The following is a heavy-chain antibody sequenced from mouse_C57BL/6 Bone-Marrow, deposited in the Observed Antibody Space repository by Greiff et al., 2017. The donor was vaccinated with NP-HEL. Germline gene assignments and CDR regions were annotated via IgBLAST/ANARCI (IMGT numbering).Heavy chain of an antibody. J-gene: IGHJ1*03. Sequence: VKLQQSGAELVKPGASVKLSCKASGYTFTEYTIHWVKQRSGQGLEWIGWFYPGSGSIKYNEKFKDKATLTVDKSSSTVYMDLSRLTSEDSAVYFYERDGDYFGSSYGYLDVWGTGTTVTVTS. CDR3: ERDGDYFGSSYGYLDV. CDR1: GYTFTEYT. V-gene: IGHV1-62-2*01. D-gene: IGHD1-1*01. CDR2: FYPGSGSI.